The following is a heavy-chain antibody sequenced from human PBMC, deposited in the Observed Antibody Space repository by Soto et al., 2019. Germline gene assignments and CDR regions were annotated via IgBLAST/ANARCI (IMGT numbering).Heavy chain of an antibody. V-gene: IGHV4-59*01. Sequence: PSETLSLTCTVSGGSISSYYWSWIRQPPGKGLEWIGYIYYGGSTNCNPSLKSRVTISIDTSKNQFSLNLRSVTAADTAVYYCARYRIAYCSSISCYADYYYMDVWGKGTTVTVSS. CDR2: IYYGGST. J-gene: IGHJ6*03. CDR3: ARYRIAYCSSISCYADYYYMDV. CDR1: GGSISSYY. D-gene: IGHD2-2*01.